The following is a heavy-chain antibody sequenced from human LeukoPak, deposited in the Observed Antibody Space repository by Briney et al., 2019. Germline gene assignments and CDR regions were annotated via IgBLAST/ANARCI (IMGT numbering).Heavy chain of an antibody. J-gene: IGHJ6*03. D-gene: IGHD3-22*01. CDR3: ARSSEGRYYYDSSGFSYYYYYMDV. CDR1: GGSISSSSYY. Sequence: SETLSLTCTVSGGSISSSSYYWGWIRQPPGKGLEWIVSMYSSGSTYYNPSLKSRVTISVDTSKNQFSLMLSSVTAADTAVYYCARSSEGRYYYDSSGFSYYYYYMDVWGKGTTVTISS. CDR2: MYSSGST. V-gene: IGHV4-39*07.